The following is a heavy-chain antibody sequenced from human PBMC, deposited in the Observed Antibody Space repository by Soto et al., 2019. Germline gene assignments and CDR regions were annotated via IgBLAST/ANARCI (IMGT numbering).Heavy chain of an antibody. D-gene: IGHD6-19*01. CDR3: ARIHWAQSSLDY. J-gene: IGHJ4*02. V-gene: IGHV4-30-2*01. CDR1: GGSIDSGAFS. CDR2: VTHSGTA. Sequence: LSLTCAVSGGSIDSGAFSLSWIRQPPGKGLEWIGYVTHSGTAYSIPSLNGRLTLSVDSSQTQFSLKLTSVTAADSAFYYCARIHWAQSSLDYWGRGILVTVSS.